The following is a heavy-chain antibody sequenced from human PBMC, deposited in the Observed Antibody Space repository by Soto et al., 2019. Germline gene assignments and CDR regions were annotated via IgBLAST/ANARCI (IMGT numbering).Heavy chain of an antibody. Sequence: VSVKVSCKSIGYSFTSHYMHWVRQAPGQGLEWMGTIYPGGVNIAYAQKFKGRVTMTKDTSTSTVYMELNSLRAEDTAVYYCAKRALNLVVVPAAMFIGIGQLDYWGQGTLVTVSS. V-gene: IGHV1-46*01. D-gene: IGHD2-2*01. CDR2: IYPGGVNI. CDR3: AKRALNLVVVPAAMFIGIGQLDY. J-gene: IGHJ4*02. CDR1: GYSFTSHY.